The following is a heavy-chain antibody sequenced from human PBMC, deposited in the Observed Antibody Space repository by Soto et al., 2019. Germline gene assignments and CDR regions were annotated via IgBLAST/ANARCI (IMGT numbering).Heavy chain of an antibody. J-gene: IGHJ4*02. V-gene: IGHV3-30*18. CDR3: AKDYYGSTDLFDY. CDR2: ISYDGSNK. CDR1: GFPFSSYG. Sequence: GGSLRLSCAASGFPFSSYGMHWVRQAPGKGLEWVAVISYDGSNKYYADSVKGRFTISRDNSKNTLYLQMNSLRAEDTAVYYSAKDYYGSTDLFDYWGQGTLVTVSS. D-gene: IGHD3-10*01.